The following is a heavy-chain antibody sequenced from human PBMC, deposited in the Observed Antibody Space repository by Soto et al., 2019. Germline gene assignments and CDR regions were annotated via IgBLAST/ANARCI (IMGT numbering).Heavy chain of an antibody. V-gene: IGHV4-39*02. CDR1: GGSISSSSYY. D-gene: IGHD3-22*01. CDR2: IYYSGST. CDR3: ARESMTMRGVVASVDAIDS. Sequence: TLSLTCTFSGGSISSSSYYWGLIRQPPGKGLEWIGSIYYSGSTYYNPSLKSRVTISVDTSKNQFSLKLSPVTAADTAVYYCARESMTMRGVVASVDAIDSWCQGTMVTVSS. J-gene: IGHJ3*02.